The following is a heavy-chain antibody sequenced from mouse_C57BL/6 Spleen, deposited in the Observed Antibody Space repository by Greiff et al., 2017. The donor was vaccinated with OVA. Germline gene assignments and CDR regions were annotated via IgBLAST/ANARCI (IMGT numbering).Heavy chain of an antibody. CDR2: ISGGGGNT. J-gene: IGHJ2*01. CDR3: ARGDYYGSYYFDY. Sequence: EVMLVESGGGLVKPGGSLKLSCAASGFTFSSYTMSWVRQTPEKRLEWVATISGGGGNTYYPDSVKGRFTISRDNTKNTLYLQMSSLRSEDTALYYCARGDYYGSYYFDYWGQGTTLTVSS. V-gene: IGHV5-9*01. CDR1: GFTFSSYT. D-gene: IGHD1-1*01.